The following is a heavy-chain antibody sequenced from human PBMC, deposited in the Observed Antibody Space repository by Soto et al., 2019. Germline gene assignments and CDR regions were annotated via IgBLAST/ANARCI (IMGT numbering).Heavy chain of an antibody. CDR2: IIPIFGTA. CDR3: ASSLSGYSYYYYGMDV. V-gene: IGHV1-69*13. CDR1: GGTFSSYA. D-gene: IGHD3-22*01. J-gene: IGHJ6*02. Sequence: SVKVSCKASGGTFSSYAISWVRQAPGQGLEWMGGIIPIFGTANYAQKFQGRVTITADESTSTAYMELSSLRSEDTAVYYCASSLSGYSYYYYGMDVWGQGTTVTVSS.